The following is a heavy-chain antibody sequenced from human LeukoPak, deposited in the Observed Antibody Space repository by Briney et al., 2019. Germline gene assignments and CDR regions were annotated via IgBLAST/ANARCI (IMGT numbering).Heavy chain of an antibody. D-gene: IGHD6-13*01. CDR1: GGSFSGYY. CDR3: ARGGHSSSWYVRDWFDP. V-gene: IGHV4-34*01. Sequence: SETLSLTCAVYGGSFSGYYWSWIRQPPGKGLEWIGKINHSGSTNYNPSLKSRVTISVDTSKNQFSLKLSSVTAADTAVYYCARGGHSSSWYVRDWFDPWGQGTLVTVSS. CDR2: INHSGST. J-gene: IGHJ5*02.